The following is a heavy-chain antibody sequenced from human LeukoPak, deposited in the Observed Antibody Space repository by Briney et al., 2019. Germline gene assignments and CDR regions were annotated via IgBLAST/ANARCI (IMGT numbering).Heavy chain of an antibody. Sequence: KPSETLSLTCTVSGGSISSSSYYWGWIRQPPGKGLEWIGYIYYSGSTNYNPSLKSRVTMSVDTSKNQFSLKLSSVTAADTAVYYCARHIWSGYSGSYYSSRYYFDYWGQGTLVTVSS. CDR1: GGSISSSSYY. V-gene: IGHV4-61*05. J-gene: IGHJ4*02. CDR3: ARHIWSGYSGSYYSSRYYFDY. D-gene: IGHD1-26*01. CDR2: IYYSGST.